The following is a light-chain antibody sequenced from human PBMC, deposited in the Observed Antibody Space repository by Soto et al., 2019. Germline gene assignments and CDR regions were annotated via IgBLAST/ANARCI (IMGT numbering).Light chain of an antibody. CDR2: EVS. CDR3: SSYTSSTSLDV. CDR1: SSDVGGYNY. V-gene: IGLV2-14*01. Sequence: QSVRTQPASVSWSPGHSITISCTGTSSDVGGYNYVSWYQQHPGKAPKLMIYEVSNRPSGVSIRFSGSKSGNTASLTISGLQAEDEADYYCSSYTSSTSLDVFGTGTKVTVL. J-gene: IGLJ1*01.